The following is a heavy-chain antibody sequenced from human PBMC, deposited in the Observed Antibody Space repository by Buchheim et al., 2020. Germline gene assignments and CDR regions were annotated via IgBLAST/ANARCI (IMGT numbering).Heavy chain of an antibody. Sequence: QVQLVESGGGVVQPGRSLRLSCAASGFTFSSFGMHWVRQAPGKGLEWVAVIWYDGSNKLYVDSVKGRFIVSSDNFKNTLYLQMDSLRAEDTAVYYCARDLNHYTHYEGVGYWGQGTL. CDR1: GFTFSSFG. CDR3: ARDLNHYTHYEGVGY. V-gene: IGHV3-33*01. CDR2: IWYDGSNK. D-gene: IGHD3-3*01. J-gene: IGHJ4*02.